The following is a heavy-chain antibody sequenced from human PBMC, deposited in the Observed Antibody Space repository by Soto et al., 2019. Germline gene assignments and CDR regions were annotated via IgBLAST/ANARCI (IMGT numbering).Heavy chain of an antibody. CDR2: INPNSGGT. Sequence: ASVKVSCKASGYTFSDYYIHWVRQAPGQGLEWMGGINPNSGGTKYAPKFQGGVTMTRDTSITTAYMELSRLRSGDKAVYYCAREQANAKTEGVEFWGQGNLVTVS. CDR3: AREQANAKTEGVEF. D-gene: IGHD3-16*01. J-gene: IGHJ4*02. CDR1: GYTFSDYY. V-gene: IGHV1-2*02.